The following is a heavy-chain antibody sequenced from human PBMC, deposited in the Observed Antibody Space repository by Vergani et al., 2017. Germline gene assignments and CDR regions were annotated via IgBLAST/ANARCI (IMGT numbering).Heavy chain of an antibody. CDR1: GFTFSDYY. CDR3: ARDLSSGYDYWYYFDY. V-gene: IGHV3-11*06. J-gene: IGHJ4*02. Sequence: QVQLVESGGGLVKPGGSLRLSCAASGFTFSDYYMSWIRQAPGKGLEWVSYISSSSSYTNYADSVKGRFTISRDNSKNTLYLQMNSLRAEDTAVYYCARDLSSGYDYWYYFDYWGQGTLVTVSS. CDR2: ISSSSSYT. D-gene: IGHD5-12*01.